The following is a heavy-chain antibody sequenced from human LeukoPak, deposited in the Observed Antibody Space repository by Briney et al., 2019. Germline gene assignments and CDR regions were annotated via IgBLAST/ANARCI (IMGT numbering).Heavy chain of an antibody. V-gene: IGHV4-59*01. D-gene: IGHD2-21*01. CDR1: DDSISDYY. J-gene: IGHJ4*02. CDR3: ASNPSCGGDCPIDY. Sequence: SETLSLTCTVSDDSISDYYRGWIRQPPGKGLEWIGYFHNSGTSTYNPSLKSRVTISVDTSKNQFSLKLSSVTAADTAVYYCASNPSCGGDCPIDYWGQGTLVTVSS. CDR2: FHNSGTS.